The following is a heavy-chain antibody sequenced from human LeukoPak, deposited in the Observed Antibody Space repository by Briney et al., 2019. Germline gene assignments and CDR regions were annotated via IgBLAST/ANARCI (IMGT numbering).Heavy chain of an antibody. D-gene: IGHD6-19*01. Sequence: GGSRRLSCSAGGFTFSIYCMNCVRQARGKVLECVANIKQDGSETYYVQSVKGRFTISRDNAKNSLYLQMTRLRAEDTAVYYCARDGSGWHSFHYWAQGTLVTVSS. CDR3: ARDGSGWHSFHY. CDR1: GFTFSIYC. J-gene: IGHJ4*02. V-gene: IGHV3-7*01. CDR2: IKQDGSET.